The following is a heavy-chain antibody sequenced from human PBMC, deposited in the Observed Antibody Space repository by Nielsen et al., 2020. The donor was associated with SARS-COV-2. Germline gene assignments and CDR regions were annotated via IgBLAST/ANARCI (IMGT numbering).Heavy chain of an antibody. CDR1: GFSFSSYS. CDR2: ISSSSNYI. D-gene: IGHD2-15*01. CDR3: ASGYCSGGSCYFNY. J-gene: IGHJ4*02. V-gene: IGHV3-21*04. Sequence: GESLKISCAASGFSFSSYSMNWVRQAPGKGLEWVSSISSSSNYIYYADSVKGRFTISRDNAKNSLYLQMNSLRAEDTALYHCASGYCSGGSCYFNYWGQGTLVTVSS.